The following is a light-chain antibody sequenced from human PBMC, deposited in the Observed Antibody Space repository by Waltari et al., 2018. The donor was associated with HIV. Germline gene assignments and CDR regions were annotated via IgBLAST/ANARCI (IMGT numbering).Light chain of an antibody. CDR1: GSNIGNNY. CDR2: ETK. CDR3: GTWDNSLGGYI. V-gene: IGLV1-51*02. J-gene: IGLJ1*01. Sequence: QSVLTQPPSVSAAPGQKVTVSCSGSGSNIGNNYVSWYQHLPGTSPKLLSYETKRRPSGIPDRFSGSKSGTSATLGITGLQTVDEADYYCGTWDNSLGGYIFGSGTKVTV.